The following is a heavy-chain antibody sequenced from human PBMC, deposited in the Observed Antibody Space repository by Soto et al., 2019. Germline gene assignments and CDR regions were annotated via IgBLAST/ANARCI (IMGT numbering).Heavy chain of an antibody. D-gene: IGHD7-27*01. CDR1: GFTFSSYA. J-gene: IGHJ4*02. V-gene: IGHV3-64*01. CDR2: ISSNGGST. Sequence: GGSLRLSCAASGFTFSSYAMHWVRQAPGKGLEYVSAISSNGGSTYYANSVKGRFTISRDNSKNTLYLQMGSLRAEDMDVYYCARDAGDYYFDYWGQGTLVTVSS. CDR3: ARDAGDYYFDY.